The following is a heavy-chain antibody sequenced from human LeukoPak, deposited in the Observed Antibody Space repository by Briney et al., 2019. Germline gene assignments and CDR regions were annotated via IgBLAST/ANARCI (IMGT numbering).Heavy chain of an antibody. CDR1: GFTFNSYA. J-gene: IGHJ4*02. D-gene: IGHD3-10*01. V-gene: IGHV3-30*04. CDR3: ARSQFGELLNGFDY. Sequence: PGGSLRLSCAASGFTFNSYAMHWVRQAPGKGLEWVALISFDGNIIYYTDSVKGRFTISRDNSNSTLFLHMNSLRAEDTAVYYCARSQFGELLNGFDYWGQGTLVTVSS. CDR2: ISFDGNII.